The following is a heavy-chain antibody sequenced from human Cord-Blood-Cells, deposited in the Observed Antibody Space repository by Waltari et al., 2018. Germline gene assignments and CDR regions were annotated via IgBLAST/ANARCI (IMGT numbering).Heavy chain of an antibody. CDR3: ARQYGITKTIDY. CDR1: GYSFTSYW. V-gene: IGHV5-51*01. CDR2: IYPGDSDT. D-gene: IGHD1-20*01. J-gene: IGHJ4*02. Sequence: EVQLMRSGAELNKPGGPLESSWKGSGYSFTSYWMGSGRQMPGKGLAWMGSIYPGDSDTRYSPSFQGQVTISADKSISTAYLQWSSLKASDTAMYYCARQYGITKTIDYWGQGTLVTVSS.